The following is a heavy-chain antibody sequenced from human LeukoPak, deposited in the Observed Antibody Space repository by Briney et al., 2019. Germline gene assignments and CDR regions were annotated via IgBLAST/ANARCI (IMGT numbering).Heavy chain of an antibody. D-gene: IGHD1-7*01. Sequence: SVKVSCKASGGGFSSYLFTWVRQARGQGLEWMGGITPLLGKTSNAERFQGRVTITADEATPTVYMELSSLRSEDTAVYYCARTEALSGTALAHWGQGTLVTVSS. CDR3: ARTEALSGTALAH. CDR2: ITPLLGKT. J-gene: IGHJ4*02. V-gene: IGHV1-69*10. CDR1: GGGFSSYL.